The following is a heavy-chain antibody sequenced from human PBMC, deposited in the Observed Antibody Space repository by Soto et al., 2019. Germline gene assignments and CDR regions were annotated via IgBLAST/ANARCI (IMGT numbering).Heavy chain of an antibody. CDR1: GFTFSDYY. Sequence: GGSLRLSCAASGFTFSDYYMSWIRQAPGKGLEWVSYISSSGSTIYYADSVKGRFTISRDNAKNSLYLQMNSLRDEDTAVYYCARDLAGNYYYYGMDVWGQGTTVTVSS. CDR2: ISSSGSTI. D-gene: IGHD3-3*02. J-gene: IGHJ6*02. CDR3: ARDLAGNYYYYGMDV. V-gene: IGHV3-11*04.